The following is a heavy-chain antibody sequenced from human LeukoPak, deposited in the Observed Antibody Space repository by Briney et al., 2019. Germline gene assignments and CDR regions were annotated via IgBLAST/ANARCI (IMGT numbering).Heavy chain of an antibody. V-gene: IGHV3-48*02. D-gene: IGHD6-6*01. Sequence: GGSLRLSCAACGFTFSGYSMNWARQAPGKGLEWVSFITTSSSTIYYADSVKGRFTISRDHAKNSLYLQMNSLREEATGVYYCEGVPSSYSFDYWGQGTLVTVSP. CDR3: EGVPSSYSFDY. J-gene: IGHJ4*02. CDR2: ITTSSSTI. CDR1: GFTFSGYS.